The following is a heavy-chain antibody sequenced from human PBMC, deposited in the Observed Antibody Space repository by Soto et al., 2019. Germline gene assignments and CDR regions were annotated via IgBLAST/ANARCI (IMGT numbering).Heavy chain of an antibody. D-gene: IGHD6-19*01. CDR2: IIPIFGTA. CDR1: GGTFISYA. CDR3: ARGDSSGWPRYYYYYGMDV. J-gene: IGHJ6*02. V-gene: IGHV1-69*13. Sequence: ASVKVSCKASGGTFISYAISWVRQAPGQGLEWMGGIIPIFGTANYAQKFQGRVTITADESTSTAYMELSSLRSEDTAVYYCARGDSSGWPRYYYYYGMDVWGQGTTVTVSS.